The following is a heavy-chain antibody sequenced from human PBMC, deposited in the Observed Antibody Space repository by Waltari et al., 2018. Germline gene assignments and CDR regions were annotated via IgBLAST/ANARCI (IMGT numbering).Heavy chain of an antibody. D-gene: IGHD2-15*01. J-gene: IGHJ4*02. V-gene: IGHV3-9*01. CDR3: AKPGGGYYFDY. Sequence: EVQLVESGGGLVQPGRSLRLSCAASGFTFDDYAMHWVRQAPGKGLEWVSGISWNSGSIGYADSVKGRFTISRDNAKNSLYLQMNSLRAEDTALYYCAKPGGGYYFDYWGQGTLVTVSS. CDR2: ISWNSGSI. CDR1: GFTFDDYA.